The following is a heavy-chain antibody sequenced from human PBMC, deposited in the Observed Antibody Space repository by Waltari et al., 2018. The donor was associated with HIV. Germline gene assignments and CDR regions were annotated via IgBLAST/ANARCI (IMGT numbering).Heavy chain of an antibody. Sequence: QVQLQESGPGLLKPSETLSLTCAVSGYSISSGYYWGWIRQPPGKGLEWIGSIYHSGSTSYNPSLKSRVTISVDTSKNQFSLKLSSVTAADTAIYHCASAFIEYFDSWGQGTLVTVSS. CDR3: ASAFIEYFDS. V-gene: IGHV4-38-2*01. CDR2: IYHSGST. J-gene: IGHJ4*02. CDR1: GYSISSGYY. D-gene: IGHD3-16*02.